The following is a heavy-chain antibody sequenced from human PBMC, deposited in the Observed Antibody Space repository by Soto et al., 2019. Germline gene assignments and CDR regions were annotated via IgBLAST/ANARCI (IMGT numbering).Heavy chain of an antibody. J-gene: IGHJ2*01. V-gene: IGHV1-2*02. Sequence: QVQLVQSGAEVKKPGASVKVSCKASGYTFTGYYIHWVRQAPGQGLEWMGWINPHIGGTNYAPKFQGRVTMTRDTSISPVYMALSRLRYDATALYDCARGLGIPYWYFDLWGRCTLVTVSS. CDR1: GYTFTGYY. D-gene: IGHD7-27*01. CDR3: ARGLGIPYWYFDL. CDR2: INPHIGGT.